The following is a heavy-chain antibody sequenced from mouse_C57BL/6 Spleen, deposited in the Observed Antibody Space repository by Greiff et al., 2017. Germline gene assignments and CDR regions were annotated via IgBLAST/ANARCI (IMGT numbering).Heavy chain of an antibody. D-gene: IGHD2-10*01. V-gene: IGHV1-72*01. CDR1: GYTFTSYW. Sequence: QVQLQQPGAELVKPGASVKLSCKASGYTFTSYWMHWVKQRPGRGLEWIGRIDPNSGGTKYYEKFKSKATLTVDKPSSTAYMQLSSLTSGDSAVYYCAREGAYSWFAYWGQGTLVTVSA. CDR3: AREGAYSWFAY. CDR2: IDPNSGGT. J-gene: IGHJ3*01.